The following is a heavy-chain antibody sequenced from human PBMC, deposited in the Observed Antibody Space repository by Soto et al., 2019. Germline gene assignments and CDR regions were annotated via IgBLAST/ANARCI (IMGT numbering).Heavy chain of an antibody. CDR3: VRAEYYDFWSGYYYYYYYYMDV. Sequence: GGSLRLSCAASGFTFSNAWMSWVRQAPGKGLEWVGRIKSKTDGGTTDYAAPVKGRFTISRDDSKNTLYLQMNSLKTEDTAVYYCVRAEYYDFWSGYYYYYYYYMDVWGKGTTVTVS. J-gene: IGHJ6*03. V-gene: IGHV3-15*01. D-gene: IGHD3-3*01. CDR1: GFTFSNAW. CDR2: IKSKTDGGTT.